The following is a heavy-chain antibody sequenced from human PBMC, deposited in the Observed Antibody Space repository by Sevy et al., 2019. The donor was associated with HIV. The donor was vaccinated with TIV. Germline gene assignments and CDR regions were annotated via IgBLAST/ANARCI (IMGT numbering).Heavy chain of an antibody. CDR1: GFSISGYG. Sequence: GGSLRLSCAASGFSISGYGMHWVRQAPGKGLEWVAVIWYDGTNKEYADSVKGRFTISRDNSKNNLYLQMNGLRAEDTAVYYCAREDIRVAGIGYYFHSWGQGTLVTVSS. CDR2: IWYDGTNK. CDR3: AREDIRVAGIGYYFHS. V-gene: IGHV3-33*01. D-gene: IGHD6-19*01. J-gene: IGHJ4*02.